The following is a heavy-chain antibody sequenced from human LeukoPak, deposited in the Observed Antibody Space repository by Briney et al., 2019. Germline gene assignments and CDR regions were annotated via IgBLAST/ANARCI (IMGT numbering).Heavy chain of an antibody. CDR3: ARMSSTSSYYFDY. CDR1: GYSISSGYY. Sequence: SETLSLTCTVSGYSISSGYYWGWIRQPPGKGLEWIGSIYHSGSTYYNPSLKSRVTISVDTSKNQFSLKLSSVTAADTAVYYCARMSSTSSYYFDYWGQGTLVAVSS. D-gene: IGHD2-2*01. CDR2: IYHSGST. J-gene: IGHJ4*02. V-gene: IGHV4-38-2*02.